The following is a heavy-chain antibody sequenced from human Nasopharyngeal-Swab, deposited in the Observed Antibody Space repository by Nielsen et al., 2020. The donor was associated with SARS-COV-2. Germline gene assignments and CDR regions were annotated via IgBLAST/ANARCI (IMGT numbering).Heavy chain of an antibody. CDR2: INWNGGST. Sequence: WIRQPPGKGLEWVSGINWNGGSTGYADSVKGRFTISRDNAKNSLYLQMNSLRAEDTALYYCAKGDSGGSTSYTDYWGQGTLVTVSS. CDR3: AKGDSGGSTSYTDY. J-gene: IGHJ4*02. V-gene: IGHV3-20*03. D-gene: IGHD2-2*01.